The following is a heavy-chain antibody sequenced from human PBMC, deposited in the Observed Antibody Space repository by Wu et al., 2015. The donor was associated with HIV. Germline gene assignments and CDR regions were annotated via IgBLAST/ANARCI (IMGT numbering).Heavy chain of an antibody. V-gene: IGHV1-18*01. CDR1: GYTFTSYG. CDR2: ISAYNGNT. J-gene: IGHJ4*02. CDR3: ARDFLNCSSTSCYGTYFDY. D-gene: IGHD2-2*01. Sequence: QVQLVQSGAEVKKPGASVKVSCKASGYTFTSYGISWVRQAPGQGLEWMGWISAYNGNTNYAQKLQGRVTMTTDTSTSTAYMELRSLRSDDTAVYYCARDFLNCSSTSCYGTYFDYVGPGNAGPPSPQ.